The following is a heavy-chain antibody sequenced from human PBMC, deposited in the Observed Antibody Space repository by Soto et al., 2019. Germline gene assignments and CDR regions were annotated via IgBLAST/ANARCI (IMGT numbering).Heavy chain of an antibody. Sequence: SETLSLTCAVYGGSGGPFSGYYWSWIRQPPGKGLEWIGYIYNTGSTNYNPSLQSRVTMSVDTSKNHFSLKVSSVTAADTAVYFCARESGSYSDFDYWGQGILVTVSS. CDR1: GGSGGPFSGYY. J-gene: IGHJ4*02. D-gene: IGHD1-26*01. V-gene: IGHV4-59*02. CDR2: IYNTGST. CDR3: ARESGSYSDFDY.